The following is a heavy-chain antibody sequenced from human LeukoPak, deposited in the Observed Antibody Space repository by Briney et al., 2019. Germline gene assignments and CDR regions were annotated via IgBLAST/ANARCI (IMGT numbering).Heavy chain of an antibody. J-gene: IGHJ4*02. V-gene: IGHV4-59*01. CDR2: IYYSGST. CDR3: ARGSNYVWGSYRYTTLDY. D-gene: IGHD3-16*02. Sequence: SETLSLTCTVSGGPISSYYWSWIRQPPGKGLEWIGYIYYSGSTNYNPSLKSRVTISVDTSKNQFSLKLSSVTAADTAVYYCARGSNYVWGSYRYTTLDYWGQGTLVTVSS. CDR1: GGPISSYY.